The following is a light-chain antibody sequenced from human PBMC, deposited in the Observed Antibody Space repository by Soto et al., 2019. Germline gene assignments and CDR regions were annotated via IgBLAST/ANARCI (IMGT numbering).Light chain of an antibody. Sequence: QSVLTQPASVSGSPGQSITSSCTGTSSDVGSDNYVSWYQQHPGKVPILIIYDVIYRPSGVSNRFSGSKSGNTASLTISGLQAEDEADYYCSSYTIRSTVVFGGGTKLTVL. J-gene: IGLJ2*01. CDR2: DVI. CDR1: SSDVGSDNY. CDR3: SSYTIRSTVV. V-gene: IGLV2-14*01.